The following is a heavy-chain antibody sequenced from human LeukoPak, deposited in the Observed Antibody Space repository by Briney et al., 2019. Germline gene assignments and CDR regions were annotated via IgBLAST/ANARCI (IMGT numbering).Heavy chain of an antibody. CDR2: ISRNSRYI. Sequence: WGTLRLSCAASGFSFSTYSMNWVRQAPGKGLEWVSSISRNSRYIYYADSMRGRFTISRDNAKNSLYLQMDSLRVEDTAVYYCARDPYSGSYGPYYYYYMDVWGEGTTVIVS. CDR1: GFSFSTYS. J-gene: IGHJ6*03. D-gene: IGHD1-26*01. V-gene: IGHV3-21*06. CDR3: ARDPYSGSYGPYYYYYMDV.